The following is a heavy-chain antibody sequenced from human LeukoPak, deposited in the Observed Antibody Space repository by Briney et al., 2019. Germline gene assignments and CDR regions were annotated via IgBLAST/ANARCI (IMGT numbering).Heavy chain of an antibody. Sequence: SETLSLTCAVYGGSFSGYYWSWIRQPPGKGLEWIGEINHSRSTNYNPSLKSRVTISVDTSKNQFSLKLSSVTAADTAVYYCASGIAAAGELYDAFDIWGQGTMVTVSS. CDR3: ASGIAAAGELYDAFDI. J-gene: IGHJ3*02. V-gene: IGHV4-34*01. D-gene: IGHD6-13*01. CDR2: INHSRST. CDR1: GGSFSGYY.